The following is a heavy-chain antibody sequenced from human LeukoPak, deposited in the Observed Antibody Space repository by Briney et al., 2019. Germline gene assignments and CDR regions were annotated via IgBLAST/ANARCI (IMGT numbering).Heavy chain of an antibody. J-gene: IGHJ6*03. CDR2: ISYDGSNE. Sequence: GRSLRLSCAASGFTFSSYVMHWVRQAPGKGLEWVAIISYDGSNEYYADSVKGRFTISRDNSKNTLYLQMNSLRAEDTAVYYCAKDPRYCSSTSCLRTTYYYYYMDVWGKGTTVTISS. CDR3: AKDPRYCSSTSCLRTTYYYYYMDV. V-gene: IGHV3-30*04. D-gene: IGHD2-2*01. CDR1: GFTFSSYV.